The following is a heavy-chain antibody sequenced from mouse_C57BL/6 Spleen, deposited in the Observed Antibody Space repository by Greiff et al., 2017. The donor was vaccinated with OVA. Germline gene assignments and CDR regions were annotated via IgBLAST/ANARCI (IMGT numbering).Heavy chain of an antibody. D-gene: IGHD1-1*01. CDR2: IRLKSDNYAT. CDR3: TALLLRFYAMDY. V-gene: IGHV6-3*01. Sequence: EVKLMESGGGLVQPGGSMKLSCVASGFTFSNYWMNWVSQSPGQGLEWVAQIRLKSDNYATNYAESVKGRFTISRDDSKSSVYLQMDNLRAEDTGIYYCTALLLRFYAMDYWGQGTSVTVSS. CDR1: GFTFSNYW. J-gene: IGHJ4*01.